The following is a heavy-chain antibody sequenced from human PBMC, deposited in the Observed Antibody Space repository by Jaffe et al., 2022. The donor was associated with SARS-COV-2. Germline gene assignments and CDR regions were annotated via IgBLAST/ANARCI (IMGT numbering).Heavy chain of an antibody. Sequence: QVQLVESGGGVVQPGRSLRLSCAASGFTFSSYAMHWVRQAPGKGLEWVAVISYDGSNKYYADSVKGRFTISRDNSKNTLYLQMNSLRAEDTAVYYCARDLSDSGWYPNYFDYWGQGTLVTVSS. CDR2: ISYDGSNK. CDR3: ARDLSDSGWYPNYFDY. V-gene: IGHV3-30-3*01. J-gene: IGHJ4*02. D-gene: IGHD6-19*01. CDR1: GFTFSSYA.